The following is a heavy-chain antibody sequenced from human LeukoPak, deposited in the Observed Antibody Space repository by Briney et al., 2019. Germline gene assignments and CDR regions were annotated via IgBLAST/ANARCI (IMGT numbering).Heavy chain of an antibody. V-gene: IGHV1-18*01. Sequence: GASVKVSCKASGYTFTSYGISWVRQAPGQGLEWMGWISAYNGNTNYAQKLQGRVTMTTDTSTSTAYMELRSLRSDDTAVYYCARVSRNIVATIDNSFHYYYYYYGMDVWGQGTTVTVSS. J-gene: IGHJ6*02. CDR2: ISAYNGNT. CDR1: GYTFTSYG. CDR3: ARVSRNIVATIDNSFHYYYYYYGMDV. D-gene: IGHD5-12*01.